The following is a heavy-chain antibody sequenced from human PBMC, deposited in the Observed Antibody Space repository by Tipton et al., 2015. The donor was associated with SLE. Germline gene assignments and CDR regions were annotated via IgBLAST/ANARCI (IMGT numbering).Heavy chain of an antibody. D-gene: IGHD1-26*01. V-gene: IGHV4-61*01. Sequence: TLSLTCTVSGGSVSSPIDYWSWIRQSPGKGLEWIGSIYDRGSTNYNPSLKSRVTISIDTSKNQFSLKLSSATAADTAVYYCARVIVGATGWFDPWGQGTLVTVSS. CDR3: ARVIVGATGWFDP. CDR1: GGSVSSPIDY. J-gene: IGHJ5*02. CDR2: IYDRGST.